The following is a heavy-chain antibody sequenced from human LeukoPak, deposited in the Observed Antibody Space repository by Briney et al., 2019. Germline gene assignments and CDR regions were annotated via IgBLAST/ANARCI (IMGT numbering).Heavy chain of an antibody. CDR1: GFSFSIYW. J-gene: IGHJ4*02. CDR2: IKEDGSEK. D-gene: IGHD1-26*01. Sequence: PGGSLRLSCAASGFSFSIYWMTWVRQAPGKGLEWVANIKEDGSEKYYVDSVKGRFSISRDNAKTSLYLQMNSLRAEDTAVYYCARARSRSYDYFDYWGQGTLVTVSS. CDR3: ARARSRSYDYFDY. V-gene: IGHV3-7*01.